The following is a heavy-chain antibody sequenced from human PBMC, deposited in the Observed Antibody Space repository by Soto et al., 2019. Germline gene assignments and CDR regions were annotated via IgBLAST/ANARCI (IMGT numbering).Heavy chain of an antibody. CDR1: GVSFTTYV. J-gene: IGHJ3*02. Sequence: GGSLTLSCAASGVSFTTYVMHWVRQAPGKGLEWVAVISHDGSYKYYGDAVKGRFTISRDTSKNAVYLEMNSLRPEDTAVYYCAKGLLAIVGTTLPRDAFNIWGQGTMVTVSS. V-gene: IGHV3-30*18. CDR3: AKGLLAIVGTTLPRDAFNI. CDR2: ISHDGSYK. D-gene: IGHD1-26*01.